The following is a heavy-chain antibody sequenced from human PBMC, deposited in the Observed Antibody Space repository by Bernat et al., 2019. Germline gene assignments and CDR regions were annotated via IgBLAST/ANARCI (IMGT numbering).Heavy chain of an antibody. Sequence: EVQLVESGGGVVRPGGSLRLSCAASGSTSDDYGMSGVRQAPGKGLEWVSGINWNGCSTGYADSVKGRFTISRDNAKNSLYLQMNSLRAEDTALYYCARRTNWNDPDRNYYLDCWGQGTLVTVSS. D-gene: IGHD1-1*01. J-gene: IGHJ4*02. V-gene: IGHV3-20*04. CDR2: INWNGCST. CDR3: ARRTNWNDPDRNYYLDC. CDR1: GSTSDDYG.